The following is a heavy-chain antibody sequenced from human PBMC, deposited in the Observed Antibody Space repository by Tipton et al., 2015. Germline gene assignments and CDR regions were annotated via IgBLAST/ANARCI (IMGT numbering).Heavy chain of an antibody. Sequence: QLVQSGAEVKKPGESLKISCKGSGYIFTSFWIGWVRQMPGKGLEWMGTIYPGDSETRYNPSFQGQVTISADTSITTAYLQWCSLKASDTAMYYCVRRARRVGSHSYPYYFDYWGQGTLVPVSS. J-gene: IGHJ4*02. CDR2: IYPGDSET. D-gene: IGHD1-26*01. CDR1: GYIFTSFW. CDR3: VRRARRVGSHSYPYYFDY. V-gene: IGHV5-51*01.